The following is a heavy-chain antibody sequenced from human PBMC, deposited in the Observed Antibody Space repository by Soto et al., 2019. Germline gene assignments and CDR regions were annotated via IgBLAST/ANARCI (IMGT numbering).Heavy chain of an antibody. CDR2: IWYDGNHK. CDR1: GYTFSRYG. V-gene: IGHV3-33*01. CDR3: ARDRGRLGAAGPVFDY. Sequence: PGGSLRLACAASGYTFSRYGMHWDRQAPGKGLEWVTVIWYDGNHKDYAGSMKCRYTISRDNSKNTRSLQMNSLRVEGTALFYCARDRGRLGAAGPVFDYWCQGTLVTVSS. D-gene: IGHD6-13*01. J-gene: IGHJ4*02.